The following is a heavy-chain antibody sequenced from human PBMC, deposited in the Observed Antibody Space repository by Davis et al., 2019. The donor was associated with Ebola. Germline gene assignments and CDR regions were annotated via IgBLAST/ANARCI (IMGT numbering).Heavy chain of an antibody. CDR3: ARDGYYYDSSGYYVGAFDI. V-gene: IGHV3-48*02. CDR2: ISSSSTI. CDR1: GFTFSSYS. Sequence: GESLKISCAASGFTFSSYSMNWVRQAPGKGLEWVSYISSSSTIYYADSVKGRFTISRDNAKNSLYLQMNSLRDEDTAVYYCARDGYYYDSSGYYVGAFDIWGQGTMVTVSS. J-gene: IGHJ3*02. D-gene: IGHD3-22*01.